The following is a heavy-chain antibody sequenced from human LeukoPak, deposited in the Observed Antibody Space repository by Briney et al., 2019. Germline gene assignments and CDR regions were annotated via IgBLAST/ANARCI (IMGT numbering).Heavy chain of an antibody. CDR3: ATSHDSAGND. D-gene: IGHD2-15*01. J-gene: IGHJ4*02. CDR1: GFAFSDLW. Sequence: PGGSLRLSCAASGFAFSDLWMSWGRQAPGKGLEWVANIRHDGNAKNYVPSVRGRFTISRDNAKNSLYLQMNSLTVEDTAVYYCATSHDSAGNDWGQGTLVTVSS. V-gene: IGHV3-7*01. CDR2: IRHDGNAK.